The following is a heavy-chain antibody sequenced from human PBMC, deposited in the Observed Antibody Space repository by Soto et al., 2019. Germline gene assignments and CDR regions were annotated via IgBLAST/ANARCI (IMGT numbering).Heavy chain of an antibody. Sequence: SVTLSLTCALRRSGCVSSSRYSTAWIRQPPGKGLEWIGSINHRGSVYYNPSLKSRVTISVDTSKNKYSLKLSSVTAADTAVYYCARGERQQQRDYWGQGTLVTVS. CDR3: ARGERQQQRDY. J-gene: IGHJ4*02. D-gene: IGHD6-13*01. CDR1: RSGCVSSSRYS. CDR2: INHRGSV. V-gene: IGHV4-39*01.